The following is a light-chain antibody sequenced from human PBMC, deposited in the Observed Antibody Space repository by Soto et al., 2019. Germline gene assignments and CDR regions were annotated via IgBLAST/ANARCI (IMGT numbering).Light chain of an antibody. Sequence: ELVVTQSPATLSLSTGDRATLSCGASQSVSSSSLAWYQQKPGLAPMLLIYDASSRATGIPDRFSGSGSGTELTLTISRLEPEDFAVYSCHQYGSSPPITFGQGTRLAIK. CDR1: QSVSSSS. V-gene: IGKV3D-20*01. CDR3: HQYGSSPPIT. J-gene: IGKJ5*01. CDR2: DAS.